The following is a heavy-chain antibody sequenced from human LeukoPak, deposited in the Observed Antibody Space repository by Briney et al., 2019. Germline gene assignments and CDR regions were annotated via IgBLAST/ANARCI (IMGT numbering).Heavy chain of an antibody. CDR1: GGSVSSGSYY. CDR3: ARPLGDSYDGSGYEGNWFDP. J-gene: IGHJ5*02. D-gene: IGHD3-22*01. Sequence: PSETLSLTCTVSGGSVSSGSYYWSWIRQPPGKGLEWIGYIYYSGSTYYNPSLKSRVTISVDTSKNQFSLKLSSVTAADTAVYYCARPLGDSYDGSGYEGNWFDPWGQGTLVTVSS. CDR2: IYYSGST. V-gene: IGHV4-39*01.